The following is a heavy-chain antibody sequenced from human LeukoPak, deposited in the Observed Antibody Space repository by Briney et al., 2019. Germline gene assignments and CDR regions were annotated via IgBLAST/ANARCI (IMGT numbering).Heavy chain of an antibody. J-gene: IGHJ4*03. CDR1: GGSISSHY. Sequence: SETLSLTCTVSGGSISSHYWSWIRQPPGKGLEWIGYIYYSGSTNYNPSLKSRVTISVDTSKNQFSLKLSSVTAAGTAVYYCARVSLGDDYVWGSYRPYFDYWGQGTMVTVSS. D-gene: IGHD3-16*02. CDR2: IYYSGST. CDR3: ARVSLGDDYVWGSYRPYFDY. V-gene: IGHV4-59*11.